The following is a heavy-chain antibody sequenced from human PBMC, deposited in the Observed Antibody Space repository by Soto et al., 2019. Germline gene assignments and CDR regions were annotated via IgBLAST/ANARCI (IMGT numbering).Heavy chain of an antibody. V-gene: IGHV1-69*01. CDR3: ARYDYSGRNPSSGDY. CDR1: GGTFSSYT. D-gene: IGHD5-12*01. CDR2: ITPTLNIA. J-gene: IGHJ4*02. Sequence: QLQLVQSGAEVREPGSSVKVSCKASGGTFSSYTVIWVRQAPGQGLEWMGGITPTLNIANYAEKFQGRVTITADESTSTVNIHLSSLRSEDTAVYFCARYDYSGRNPSSGDYWGQGTLVAVSS.